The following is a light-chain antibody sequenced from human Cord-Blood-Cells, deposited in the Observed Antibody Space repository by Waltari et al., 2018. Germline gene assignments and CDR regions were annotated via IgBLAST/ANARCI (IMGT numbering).Light chain of an antibody. Sequence: DIQMTQSPSSLSASVGDRVTITCQASQDISNYLNWYQRKPEKAPKLLIYDASNLETGVPSRFSGSGSETDFTFTISSLQPEDIATYYCQQYDNLPLTFGQGTRLEIK. CDR1: QDISNY. V-gene: IGKV1-33*01. J-gene: IGKJ5*01. CDR2: DAS. CDR3: QQYDNLPLT.